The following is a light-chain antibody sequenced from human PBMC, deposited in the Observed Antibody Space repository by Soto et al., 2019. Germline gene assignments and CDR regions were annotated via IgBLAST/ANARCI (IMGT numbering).Light chain of an antibody. CDR1: QPITKY. J-gene: IGKJ1*01. V-gene: IGKV1-39*01. Sequence: DIQMAQSPSSLSASVGDRVTITCRASQPITKYLNWYRHKPGQAPKLLIHSTSTLESGVSSRFSGSGSGTDFSLTVSSLQPEDFATCYCQQSHRLPWTFGQGTRVDI. CDR3: QQSHRLPWT. CDR2: STS.